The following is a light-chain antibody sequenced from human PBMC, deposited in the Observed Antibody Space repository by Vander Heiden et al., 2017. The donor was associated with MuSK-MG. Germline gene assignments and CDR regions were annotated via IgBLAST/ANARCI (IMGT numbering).Light chain of an antibody. V-gene: IGKV3-20*01. CDR2: DAS. Sequence: EIVLTQSPGTLSLSPGERATLSCRASQSVSSTYLAWYQQKPGQAPRLLIYDASSRATGTPDRFSGSGSGTDFTLTISRLEPEDFAVYYCQQDGSSPRTFGQGTKVEIK. CDR1: QSVSSTY. J-gene: IGKJ1*01. CDR3: QQDGSSPRT.